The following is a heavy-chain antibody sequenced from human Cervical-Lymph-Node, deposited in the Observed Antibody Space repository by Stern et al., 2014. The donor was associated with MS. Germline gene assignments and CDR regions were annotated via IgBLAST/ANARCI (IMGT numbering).Heavy chain of an antibody. CDR3: VRAREGRYYYDSSGYYEY. CDR2: VSAYNGNT. J-gene: IGHJ4*02. V-gene: IGHV1-18*01. D-gene: IGHD3-22*01. Sequence: QLVQSGAEVRKPGASVKVSCKASGYTFISYGVSWVRQAPGQGFEWMGGVSAYNGNTNYAEKFHGRVTMTTETSTTTAYMELRSLRSDDTAVYYCVRAREGRYYYDSSGYYEYWGQGALVTVSS. CDR1: GYTFISYG.